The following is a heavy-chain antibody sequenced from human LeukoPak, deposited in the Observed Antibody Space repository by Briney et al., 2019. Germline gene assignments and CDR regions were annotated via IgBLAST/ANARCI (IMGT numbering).Heavy chain of an antibody. CDR2: INHSGST. CDR3: ARGLGYCTNGVCPDY. CDR1: GGSFSGYY. Sequence: SETLSLTCAAYGGSFSGYYWSWIRQPPGKGLEWIGEINHSGSTNYNPSLKSRVTISVDTSKNQFSLKLSSVTAADTAVYYCARGLGYCTNGVCPDYWGQGTLVTVSS. J-gene: IGHJ4*02. V-gene: IGHV4-34*01. D-gene: IGHD2-8*01.